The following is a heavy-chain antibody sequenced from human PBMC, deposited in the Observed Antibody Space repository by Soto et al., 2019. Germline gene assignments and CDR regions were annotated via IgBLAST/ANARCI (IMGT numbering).Heavy chain of an antibody. CDR2: VTPNSGNT. CDR3: ARDKGHSSGYTGSFDY. J-gene: IGHJ4*02. CDR1: GYTFTSSD. V-gene: IGHV1-8*01. Sequence: QVQLVQSGAEVKKPGASVKVSCKASGYTFTSSDFNWVRRATGQGLEWMGWVTPNSGNTGYAQKFQGRVTMTRNTSTNTAYMELSNLRSEDTAVYYCARDKGHSSGYTGSFDYWGQGTLVTVSS. D-gene: IGHD3-22*01.